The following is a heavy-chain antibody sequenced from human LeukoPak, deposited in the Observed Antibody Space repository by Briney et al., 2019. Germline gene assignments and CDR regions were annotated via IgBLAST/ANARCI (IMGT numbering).Heavy chain of an antibody. CDR1: GYTFTSYD. D-gene: IGHD1-26*01. J-gene: IGHJ6*03. CDR3: ACSGSYGSFYYYMDV. Sequence: ASVKVSCKASGYTFTSYDINWVRQATGQGLEWMGWMNPNSGNTGYAQKFQGRVTITRNTSISTAYMELSSLRSEDTAVYYCACSGSYGSFYYYMDVWGKGTTVTVSS. V-gene: IGHV1-8*03. CDR2: MNPNSGNT.